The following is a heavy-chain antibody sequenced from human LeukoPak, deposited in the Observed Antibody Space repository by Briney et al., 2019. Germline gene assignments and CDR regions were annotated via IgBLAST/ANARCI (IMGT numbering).Heavy chain of an antibody. CDR3: ARSFSNV. D-gene: IGHD4-11*01. Sequence: RTGPSLTLSYPPSAFTFAIPWMYSVRLTPGEGLMCLSQISVDVSTTKYTASVKGRFRISRDNAVNALYLQMNRLRAEDTAVYYCARSFSNVWSQATLVTV. J-gene: IGHJ4*02. CDR1: AFTFAIPW. V-gene: IGHV3-74*03. CDR2: ISVDVSTT.